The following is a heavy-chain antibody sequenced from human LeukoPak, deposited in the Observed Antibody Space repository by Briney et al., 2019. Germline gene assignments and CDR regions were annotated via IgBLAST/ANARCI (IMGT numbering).Heavy chain of an antibody. D-gene: IGHD1-1*01. CDR1: GYTFTSYY. Sequence: ASVKVSCKASGYTFTSYYIDWVRQAPGQGLEWMGVINPSGGSTRYAQKFQGRVTMTGDPSTRTVYMVLSSLTSDDTAVYYCARGTTDDYWGQGTPVTVSS. CDR3: ARGTTDDY. CDR2: INPSGGST. V-gene: IGHV1-46*01. J-gene: IGHJ4*02.